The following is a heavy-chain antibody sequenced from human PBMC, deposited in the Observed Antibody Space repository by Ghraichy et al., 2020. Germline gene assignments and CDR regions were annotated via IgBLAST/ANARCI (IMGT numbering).Heavy chain of an antibody. CDR2: ISYDGRIT. V-gene: IGHV3-30*14. CDR1: DFTFSIYA. J-gene: IGHJ6*02. Sequence: GGSLRLSCAASDFTFSIYAMHWVRQAPAKGLEWVAAISYDGRITYFADSVKGRFTISRDNSENTLYLQMNSLRAEDTAVYYCAKGRSYCTNGACYSSGALDVWGQGTTVTVSS. CDR3: AKGRSYCTNGACYSSGALDV. D-gene: IGHD2-8*01.